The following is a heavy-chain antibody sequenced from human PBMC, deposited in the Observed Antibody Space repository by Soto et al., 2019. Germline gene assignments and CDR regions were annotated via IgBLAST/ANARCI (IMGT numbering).Heavy chain of an antibody. Sequence: QMQLVQSGAEVRRPGSSVKVSCKASGDTINTYTINWVRQAPGQGLEWLGGIIPVFDVVDHAQKFQGRLIIAADVSTNTVYMELSSLSSDGAAVYFCAKDVTGDSYYFYSGLDVWGQGPTVPVPS. CDR2: IIPVFDVV. J-gene: IGHJ6*02. CDR1: GDTINTYT. D-gene: IGHD7-27*01. V-gene: IGHV1-69*01. CDR3: AKDVTGDSYYFYSGLDV.